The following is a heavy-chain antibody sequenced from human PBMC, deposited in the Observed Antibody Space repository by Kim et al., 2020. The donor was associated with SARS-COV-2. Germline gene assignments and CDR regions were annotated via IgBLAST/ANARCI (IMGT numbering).Heavy chain of an antibody. V-gene: IGHV4-34*01. J-gene: IGHJ4*02. D-gene: IGHD5-18*01. Sequence: SQTLSLTCAVYGGSFSGYYWSWIRQPPGKGLEWIGEINHSGSTNYNPSLKSRVTISVDTSKNPFSLKLSSVTAADTAVYYCARGRWIQLWLQLDYWGQGTLVTVSS. CDR1: GGSFSGYY. CDR2: INHSGST. CDR3: ARGRWIQLWLQLDY.